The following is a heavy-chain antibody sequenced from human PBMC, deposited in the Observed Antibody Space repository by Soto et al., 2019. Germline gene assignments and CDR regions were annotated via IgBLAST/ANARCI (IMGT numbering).Heavy chain of an antibody. J-gene: IGHJ5*02. V-gene: IGHV3-23*01. CDR1: GFTFSSYA. D-gene: IGHD3-3*01. CDR2: ISGSGGST. Sequence: PGGSLRLSCAASGFTFSSYAMSWVRQAPGKGLEWVSAISGSGGSTYYADSVKGRFTISRDNSKNTLYLQMNGLRAEDTAVYYCANGRFLEWLLPDNWFDPWGQGTLVTVSS. CDR3: ANGRFLEWLLPDNWFDP.